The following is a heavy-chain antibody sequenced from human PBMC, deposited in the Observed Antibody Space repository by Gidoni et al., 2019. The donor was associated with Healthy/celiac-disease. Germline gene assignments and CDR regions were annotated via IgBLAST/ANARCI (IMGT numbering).Heavy chain of an antibody. CDR1: GGTFSSYA. CDR2: IIPIFGTA. Sequence: QVQLVQSGAEVKKPGSSVKVSCKASGGTFSSYAISWVRQAPGQGLEWMGGIIPIFGTANYAQKFQGRVTITADKSTSTAYMELSSLRSEDTAVYYCARIRVTRQQQLDKPPEYYYYYYMDVWGKGTTVTVSS. D-gene: IGHD6-13*01. V-gene: IGHV1-69*06. J-gene: IGHJ6*03. CDR3: ARIRVTRQQQLDKPPEYYYYYYMDV.